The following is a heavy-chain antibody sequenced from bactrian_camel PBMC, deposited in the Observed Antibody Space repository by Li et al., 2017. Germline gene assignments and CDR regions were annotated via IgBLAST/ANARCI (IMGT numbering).Heavy chain of an antibody. Sequence: DVQLVESGGASVQTGGSLTLSCAASGYTYRNYCMGWFRQAPGKEREAVAAIDMDGTTTYSDSVKGRFTISRDNAKNIVYLRMNNLKPEDSGDYYCAAGGYGGKCLPKRRFWGQGTQVTVS. V-gene: IGHV3S10*01. CDR3: AAGGYGGKCLPKRRF. CDR2: IDMDGTT. CDR1: GYTYRNYC. D-gene: IGHD5*01. J-gene: IGHJ4*01.